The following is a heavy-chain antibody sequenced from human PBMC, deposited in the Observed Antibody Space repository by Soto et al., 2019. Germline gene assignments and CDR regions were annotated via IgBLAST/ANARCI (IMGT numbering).Heavy chain of an antibody. CDR2: IRSKANSYAT. CDR1: GFTFSGSA. V-gene: IGHV3-73*02. D-gene: IGHD5-18*01. J-gene: IGHJ4*02. CDR3: TRLELWPDYFDY. Sequence: EVQLVESGGGLVQPGGSLKLSCAASGFTFSGSAMHWVRQASGKGLEWVGRIRSKANSYATAYAASVKGRFTISRDDSKNTAYLQMNSLKTEDTAVYYCTRLELWPDYFDYWGQGTLVTVSS.